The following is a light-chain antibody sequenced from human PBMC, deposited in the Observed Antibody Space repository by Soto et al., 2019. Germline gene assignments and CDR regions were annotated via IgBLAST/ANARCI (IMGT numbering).Light chain of an antibody. V-gene: IGKV1-33*01. CDR1: QGISNF. CDR2: DAS. Sequence: DIQMTQSPSSLSASVGDRVTITCQASQGISNFLNWFQQKPGKAPKLLIYDASNLETGVPSRFSGTGYGTDFTLTISSLQPEDIATYYCQQYDSRLLTFGGGTNVEVK. CDR3: QQYDSRLLT. J-gene: IGKJ4*01.